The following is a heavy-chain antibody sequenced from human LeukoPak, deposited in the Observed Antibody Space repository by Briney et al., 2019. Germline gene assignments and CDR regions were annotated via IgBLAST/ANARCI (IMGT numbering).Heavy chain of an antibody. J-gene: IGHJ5*02. CDR3: ARRGYCSNMSCRNWSDP. Sequence: KSSETLSLTCSVSGGSINSTTYYWGWIRQPPGKGLEWIGSIYYSGSAYYNPSLKSRITISVDTSKNQFSLKLSSVTAADTAVYYCARRGYCSNMSCRNWSDPWGQGTLVTVSS. CDR2: IYYSGSA. CDR1: GGSINSTTYY. V-gene: IGHV4-39*01. D-gene: IGHD2-2*01.